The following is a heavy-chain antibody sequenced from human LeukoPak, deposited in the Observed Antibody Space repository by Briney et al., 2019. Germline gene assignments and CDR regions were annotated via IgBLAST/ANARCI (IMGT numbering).Heavy chain of an antibody. Sequence: ASVKVSCKVSGYTLTELSMHWVRQAPGKGLEWMGGFDPGDGETIYAQKFQGRVTMTEDTSTDTAYMELSSLRSEDTAVYYCATESHQLGGYYYYGMDVWGQGTTVTVSS. CDR3: ATESHQLGGYYYYGMDV. CDR1: GYTLTELS. J-gene: IGHJ6*02. CDR2: FDPGDGET. V-gene: IGHV1-24*01. D-gene: IGHD2-2*01.